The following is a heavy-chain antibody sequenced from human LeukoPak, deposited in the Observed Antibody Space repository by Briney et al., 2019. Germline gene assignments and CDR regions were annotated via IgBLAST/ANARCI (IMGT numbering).Heavy chain of an antibody. CDR3: ARDLSSTSNWKFDY. Sequence: ASVKVSCKTSGYTFIDYFIHWVRQAPGQGLEWMGRLNPNNGYTFYTEEFQGRVTMTSDTSISTAYMELSRLTSDDTALYYCARDLSSTSNWKFDYWGQGTLVTVSS. CDR2: LNPNNGYT. CDR1: GYTFIDYF. D-gene: IGHD1-20*01. J-gene: IGHJ4*02. V-gene: IGHV1-2*06.